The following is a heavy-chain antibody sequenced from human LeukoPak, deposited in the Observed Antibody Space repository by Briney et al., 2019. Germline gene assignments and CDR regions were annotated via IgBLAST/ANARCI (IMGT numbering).Heavy chain of an antibody. CDR2: INPSGGST. V-gene: IGHV1-46*03. J-gene: IGHJ3*02. Sequence: GASVKVSCKASGYTFTSYYMQWVRQAPGQGLEWMGIINPSGGSTSYAQKFQGRVTMTRDTSTSTVYMELSSLRSEDTAVYYCARDLKRWLQSDAFDIWGQGTMVTVSS. CDR1: GYTFTSYY. CDR3: ARDLKRWLQSDAFDI. D-gene: IGHD5-24*01.